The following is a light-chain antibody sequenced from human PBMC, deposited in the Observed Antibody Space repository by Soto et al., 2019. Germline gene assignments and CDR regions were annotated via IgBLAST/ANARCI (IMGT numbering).Light chain of an antibody. V-gene: IGLV2-14*01. CDR2: EVS. Sequence: QSALTQPASVSGSPGQSITISCTGTSSDVGGYNYVSWFQQHPGKAPKLIIYEVSNRPSGFSNRFSGSKSGNTASLTISGLQAEDEADYYCNSYTTTSTLVFGTGTKLTVL. CDR3: NSYTTTSTLV. CDR1: SSDVGGYNY. J-gene: IGLJ1*01.